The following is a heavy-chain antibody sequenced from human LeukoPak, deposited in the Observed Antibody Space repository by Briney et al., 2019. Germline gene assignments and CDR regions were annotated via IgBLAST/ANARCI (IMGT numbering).Heavy chain of an antibody. CDR1: GGSISSSSYY. CDR3: ARRPAMAVEVDY. CDR2: IYYSGST. J-gene: IGHJ4*02. V-gene: IGHV4-39*01. D-gene: IGHD6-19*01. Sequence: PSETLSLTCTVSGGSISSSSYYWGWIRQPPGKGLEWIGSIYYSGSTYYNPSLKSRVTMSVDTSKNQFSLKLSSVTAADTAVYYCARRPAMAVEVDYWGQGTLVTVSS.